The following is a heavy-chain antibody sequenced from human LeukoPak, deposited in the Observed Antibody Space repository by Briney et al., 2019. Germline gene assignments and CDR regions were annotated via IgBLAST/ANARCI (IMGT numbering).Heavy chain of an antibody. CDR3: AKDFDSGGAYDGDHG. CDR2: LAYSGAA. CDR1: GFTLNKYP. D-gene: IGHD3-22*01. J-gene: IGHJ4*02. V-gene: IGHV3-23*01. Sequence: GGSLRLSCSVSGFTLNKYPMNWVRQAPGKGLEWISTLAYSGAAHYGDSVKGRFTISRDDSKNTVYLQMNSLRPEDTAIYFCAKDFDSGGAYDGDHGWGQGTLVTVSS.